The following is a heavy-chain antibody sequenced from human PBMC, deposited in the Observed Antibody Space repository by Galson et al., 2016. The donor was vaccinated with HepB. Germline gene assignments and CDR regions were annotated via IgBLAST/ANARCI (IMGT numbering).Heavy chain of an antibody. Sequence: SLRLSCAASGFSFSNAYMNWIRQAPGKGLEWISYISASGFVVLYADSVKGRFTVSRDNAQDSLYLQMNSLRAEDTAVYYCARDPEAGFYYVDSWGQGTLVTVSS. V-gene: IGHV3-11*01. CDR3: ARDPEAGFYYVDS. CDR2: ISASGFVV. J-gene: IGHJ4*02. CDR1: GFSFSNAY. D-gene: IGHD1-14*01.